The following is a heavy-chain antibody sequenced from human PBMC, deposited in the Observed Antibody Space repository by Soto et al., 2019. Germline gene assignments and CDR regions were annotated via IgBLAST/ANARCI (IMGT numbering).Heavy chain of an antibody. CDR3: AGDLAGLDY. V-gene: IGHV3-7*05. Sequence: GGSLRLSCVASGFTFNSFWMSWVRQAPGKGLEWVANIKQDGSEKNYVDFVKGRFTISRDNAKNSLFLQMSSLRADDTAVYYCAGDLAGLDYWGQGTLVTVSS. CDR2: IKQDGSEK. CDR1: GFTFNSFW. J-gene: IGHJ4*02.